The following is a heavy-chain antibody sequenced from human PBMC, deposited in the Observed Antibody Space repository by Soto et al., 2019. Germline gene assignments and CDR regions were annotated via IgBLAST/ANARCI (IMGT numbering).Heavy chain of an antibody. CDR3: ARDAVRGALTRWFDP. V-gene: IGHV1-46*01. CDR2: INPSGGST. CDR1: GYTFTSYY. Sequence: ASVKVSCKASGYTFTSYYIHWVRQAPGQGLEWMGIINPSGGSTSYAQKFQGRVTMTRDTSTSTVYMELSSLRSEDTAVYYCARDAVRGALTRWFDPWGQGTLVTV. D-gene: IGHD3-10*01. J-gene: IGHJ5*02.